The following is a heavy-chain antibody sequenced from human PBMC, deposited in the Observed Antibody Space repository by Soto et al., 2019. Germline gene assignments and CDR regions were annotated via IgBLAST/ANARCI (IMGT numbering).Heavy chain of an antibody. J-gene: IGHJ6*03. CDR1: GYTFTSYA. D-gene: IGHD3-10*01. Sequence: ASVKVSCKASGYTFTSYAMHWVRQAPGQRLEWMGWINAGNGNTKYSQKFQGRVTMTRDTSISTAYMELSRLRSDDTAVYYCARASITMVRGVIRDYYYYYYMDVWGKGTTVTVSS. CDR3: ARASITMVRGVIRDYYYYYYMDV. V-gene: IGHV1-3*01. CDR2: INAGNGNT.